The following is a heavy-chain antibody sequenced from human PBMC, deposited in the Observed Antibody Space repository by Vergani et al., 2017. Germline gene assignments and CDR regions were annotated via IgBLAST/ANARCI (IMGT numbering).Heavy chain of an antibody. J-gene: IGHJ4*02. V-gene: IGHV3-7*01. CDR1: GFSLSRFW. D-gene: IGHD3-16*01. CDR3: ARPGQGGMLAPDY. Sequence: VQLVESGGGLVQPGGSLRLSCAASGFSLSRFWMSWVRQAPGKGLEWVANIKQDGSEKYYVDSVKGRFTISRDNAKNSLYLQMNSLRAEDTAVYYCARPGQGGMLAPDYWGQGTLVTVSS. CDR2: IKQDGSEK.